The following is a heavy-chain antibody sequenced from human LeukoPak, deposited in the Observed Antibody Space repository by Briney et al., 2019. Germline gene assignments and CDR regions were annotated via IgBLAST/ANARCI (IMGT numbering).Heavy chain of an antibody. Sequence: SETLSLTCAVYGGSFSGYYWNWIRQPPGKGLEWIGEINHSASTNYSPSLKSRVTISVDTSKNQFSLKLSPATAADTAVYYCARLITGTTTAFDIWGQGTMVTVSS. CDR2: INHSAST. D-gene: IGHD1-7*01. V-gene: IGHV4-34*01. J-gene: IGHJ3*02. CDR1: GGSFSGYY. CDR3: ARLITGTTTAFDI.